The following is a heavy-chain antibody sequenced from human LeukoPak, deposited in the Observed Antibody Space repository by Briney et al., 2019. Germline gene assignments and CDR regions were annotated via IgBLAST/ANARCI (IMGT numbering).Heavy chain of an antibody. CDR2: INHSGST. V-gene: IGHV4-34*01. Sequence: SETLSLTCAVYGGSFSGYYWSWIRQPPGKGLEWIGEINHSGSTNYNPSLKSRVTISVDTSKNQFSLKLSSVTAADTAVYYCARGRRYNYGSGPFDYWGQGTLVTVSS. D-gene: IGHD3-10*01. J-gene: IGHJ4*02. CDR3: ARGRRYNYGSGPFDY. CDR1: GGSFSGYY.